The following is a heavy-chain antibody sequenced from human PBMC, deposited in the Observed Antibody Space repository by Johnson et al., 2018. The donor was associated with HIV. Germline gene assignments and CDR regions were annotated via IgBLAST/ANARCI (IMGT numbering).Heavy chain of an antibody. CDR3: TRRRGGFDI. CDR1: GFTFSNYD. D-gene: IGHD2-15*01. Sequence: MLLVESGGGLVQPGGSLRLSCVASGFTFSNYDMHWVRQVTGEGLEWVSGIGTAGDTYYPGSVKGRFTISRENDKKSLYLQMNSLRAGDTAVYYCTRRRGGFDIWGQGTMVTVSS. J-gene: IGHJ3*02. V-gene: IGHV3-13*01. CDR2: IGTAGDT.